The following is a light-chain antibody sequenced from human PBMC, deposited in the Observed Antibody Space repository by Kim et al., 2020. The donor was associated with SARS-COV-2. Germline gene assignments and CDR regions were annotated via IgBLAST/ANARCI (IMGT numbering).Light chain of an antibody. CDR2: KDS. CDR1: GRAKKD. J-gene: IGLJ3*02. V-gene: IGLV3-27*01. CDR3: DSAADNNLV. Sequence: VSPGQTARTICAGDGRAKKDGRCMQQKPGQAPVMMIYKDSERPSVIPELFAGSSSGTTVTLTISGAQVEDEADYYCDSAADNNLVFGGGTQLTVL.